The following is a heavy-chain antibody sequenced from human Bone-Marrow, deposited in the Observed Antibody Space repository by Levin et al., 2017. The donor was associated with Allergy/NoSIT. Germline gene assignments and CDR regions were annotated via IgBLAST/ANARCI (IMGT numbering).Heavy chain of an antibody. V-gene: IGHV3-21*01. J-gene: IGHJ4*02. CDR1: GFTFSSYS. CDR2: ISSSSSYI. CDR3: ARDGHMVQGVLDY. Sequence: PGGSLRLSCAASGFTFSSYSMNWVRQAPGKGLEWVSSISSSSSYIYYADSVKGRFTISRDNAKNSLYLQMNSLRAEDTAVYYCARDGHMVQGVLDYWGQGTLVTVSS. D-gene: IGHD3-10*01.